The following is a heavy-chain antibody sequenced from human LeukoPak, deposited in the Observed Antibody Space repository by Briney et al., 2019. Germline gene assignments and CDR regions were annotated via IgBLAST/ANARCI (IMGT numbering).Heavy chain of an antibody. Sequence: PSETLSLTCTVSGGXISSYYCSWIRQPPGKGLEWIGYIYYTGSTNYNPSLKSRVTISADTSKNQFSLKLGSVTAADTAAYYCARGPYYYDSSGYYYSYFDYWGQGTLVTVSS. J-gene: IGHJ4*02. V-gene: IGHV4-59*01. CDR2: IYYTGST. CDR3: ARGPYYYDSSGYYYSYFDY. CDR1: GGXISSYY. D-gene: IGHD3-22*01.